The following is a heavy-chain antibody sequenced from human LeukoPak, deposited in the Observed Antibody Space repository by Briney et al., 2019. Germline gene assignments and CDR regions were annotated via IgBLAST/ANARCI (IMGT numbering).Heavy chain of an antibody. D-gene: IGHD3-22*01. CDR2: MNPNSGNT. J-gene: IGHJ5*02. V-gene: IGHV1-8*01. CDR1: GYTITSYD. CDR3: ARTYYYDSSGYYLGGNWFDP. Sequence: ASVKVSCKASGYTITSYDINWERQATGQGLEWMGWMNPNSGNTGYAQKFQGRVTMTRNTSISTAYMELSSLRSEDTAVYYCARTYYYDSSGYYLGGNWFDPWGQGTLVTVSS.